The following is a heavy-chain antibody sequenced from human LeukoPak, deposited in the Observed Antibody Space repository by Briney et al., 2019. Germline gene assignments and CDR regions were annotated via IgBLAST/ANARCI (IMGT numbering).Heavy chain of an antibody. CDR3: ARLGSYHGF. J-gene: IGHJ4*02. D-gene: IGHD1-26*01. CDR1: GASISNYY. V-gene: IGHV4-4*09. CDR2: IHTSGGG. Sequence: SETLSLTCTVSGASISNYYWSWIRQTPDKGLEWMGHIHTSGGGSYYPSLKSRLTMSIDTSRSQLSLKLTSVTAADTAVYFCARLGSYHGFWGQGALVTVSS.